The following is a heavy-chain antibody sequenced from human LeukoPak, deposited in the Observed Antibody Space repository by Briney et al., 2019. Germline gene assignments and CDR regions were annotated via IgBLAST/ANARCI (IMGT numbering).Heavy chain of an antibody. D-gene: IGHD5-24*01. CDR3: AKGRRDGYNFSYDY. V-gene: IGHV3-30*02. CDR1: GFTFSSYG. CDR2: IRYDGSNK. J-gene: IGHJ4*02. Sequence: GGSLRLSCAASGFTFSSYGMHWVRQAPGKGLEWVAFIRYDGSNKYYADSVKGRFTISRDNSKNTLYLQMNSLRAEDTAVYYCAKGRRDGYNFSYDYWGQGTLVTVSS.